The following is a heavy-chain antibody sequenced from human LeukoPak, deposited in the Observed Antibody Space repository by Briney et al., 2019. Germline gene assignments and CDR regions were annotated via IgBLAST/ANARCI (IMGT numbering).Heavy chain of an antibody. V-gene: IGHV3-30*18. CDR3: AKDPTTVTLRGYFDY. Sequence: LPGRSLRLSCAASGFTFSSYGMHWVRQAPGKGLEWVAIISYDGSNKYYADSVKGRFTVSRDNSENTLYLQMNSLRAEDTAVYYCAKDPTTVTLRGYFDYWGQGTLVTVSS. J-gene: IGHJ4*02. CDR2: ISYDGSNK. D-gene: IGHD4-17*01. CDR1: GFTFSSYG.